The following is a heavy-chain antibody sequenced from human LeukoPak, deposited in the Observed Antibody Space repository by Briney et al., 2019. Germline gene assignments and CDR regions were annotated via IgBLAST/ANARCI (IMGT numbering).Heavy chain of an antibody. CDR3: ARDAYGSGKGYSDY. V-gene: IGHV1-18*04. D-gene: IGHD3-10*01. Sequence: GASVKVSCKASGYTFTTDYIHWVRQAPGQGLEWMGWISAYDGNTNSAQKFQGRVTMTTDTSTSTAYMELRSLRSDDTAVYYCARDAYGSGKGYSDYWGQGTLVTVSS. J-gene: IGHJ4*02. CDR2: ISAYDGNT. CDR1: GYTFTTDY.